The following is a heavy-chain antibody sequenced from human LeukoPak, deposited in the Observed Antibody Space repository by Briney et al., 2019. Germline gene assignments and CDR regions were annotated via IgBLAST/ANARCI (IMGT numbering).Heavy chain of an antibody. CDR3: AKVPDYKYYYGMDV. V-gene: IGHV3-23*01. CDR2: ISGSGGST. D-gene: IGHD4-11*01. CDR1: GSTFSSYA. Sequence: GGSLRLSCAASGSTFSSYAMSWVRQAPGKGLEWVSAISGSGGSTYYADSVKGRFTISRDNSKNTLYLQMNSLRAEDTAVYYCAKVPDYKYYYGMDVWGQGTTVTVSS. J-gene: IGHJ6*02.